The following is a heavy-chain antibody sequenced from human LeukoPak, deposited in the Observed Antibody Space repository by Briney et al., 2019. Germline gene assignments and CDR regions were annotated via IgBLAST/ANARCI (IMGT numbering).Heavy chain of an antibody. D-gene: IGHD2-21*02. J-gene: IGHJ3*02. CDR2: IYYSGST. CDR3: ARDVANCGGDCYLAGDAFDI. Sequence: SETLSLTCTVSGGSISSYYWSWIRQPPGKGLEWIGYIYYSGSTNYNPSLMSRVTISVDTSKNQFSLKLSSVTAADTAVYYCARDVANCGGDCYLAGDAFDIWGQGTMVTVSS. CDR1: GGSISSYY. V-gene: IGHV4-59*01.